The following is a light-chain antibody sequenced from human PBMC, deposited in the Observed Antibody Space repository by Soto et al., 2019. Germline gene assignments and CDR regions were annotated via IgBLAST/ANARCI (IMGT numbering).Light chain of an antibody. Sequence: AIRMTQSPSSLSASTGDRVTITCRASQGISSYLAWYQQKPGKAPKLLIYAASTLQSGVPSRFSGSGSGTDFTLTISCLQSEDFATYYCPQYYSYSLTFGGGTKVEIK. CDR2: AAS. CDR3: PQYYSYSLT. V-gene: IGKV1-8*01. CDR1: QGISSY. J-gene: IGKJ4*01.